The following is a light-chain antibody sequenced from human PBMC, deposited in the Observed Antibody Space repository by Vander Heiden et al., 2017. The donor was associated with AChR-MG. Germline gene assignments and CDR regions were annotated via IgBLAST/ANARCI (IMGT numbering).Light chain of an antibody. CDR1: QSVNDN. J-gene: IGKJ1*01. Sequence: EVMMTQAPATVSVSLGERATLSCRASQSVNDNLAWYQHKPGQAPRLLMYAASTRATGVPARFSGRGFGTEFTLTIGSLQSEDFAVYYCQQDDDWPRTFGQGTKVEIK. CDR2: AAS. CDR3: QQDDDWPRT. V-gene: IGKV3-15*01.